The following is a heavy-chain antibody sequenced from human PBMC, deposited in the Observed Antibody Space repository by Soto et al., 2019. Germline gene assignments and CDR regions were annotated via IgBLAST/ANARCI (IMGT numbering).Heavy chain of an antibody. CDR2: ITGSGTRT. CDR3: AAYVVAPHY. J-gene: IGHJ4*02. Sequence: EVQLLESGGGLVQPGGSLRLSCAASGFTFNNYALSWVRQAPGKGLEWVSGITGSGTRTYYVDSVKGRFTMSRDNSKTTVYLQMTSLASDDTAVYYCAAYVVAPHYWGQGPLVTVSS. CDR1: GFTFNNYA. V-gene: IGHV3-23*01. D-gene: IGHD3-10*02.